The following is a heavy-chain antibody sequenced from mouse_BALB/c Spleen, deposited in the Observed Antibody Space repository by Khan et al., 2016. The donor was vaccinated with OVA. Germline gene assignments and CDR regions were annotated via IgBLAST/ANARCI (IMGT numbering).Heavy chain of an antibody. CDR2: INPSNGGT. CDR1: GYTFTSYY. J-gene: IGHJ3*01. V-gene: IGHV1S81*02. Sequence: QIQLVQSGAELVKPGASVRLSCKASGYTFTSYYLYWVKQRPGHGLEWIGDINPSNGGTNFNENFKTKATLTVDKSSSTASMQLSRLTSEDSAVYYCTRSGYGAFAYWGQGTLVTGSA. D-gene: IGHD1-1*02. CDR3: TRSGYGAFAY.